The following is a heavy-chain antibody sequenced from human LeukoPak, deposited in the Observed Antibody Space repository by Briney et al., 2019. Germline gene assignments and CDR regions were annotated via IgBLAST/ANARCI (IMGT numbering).Heavy chain of an antibody. CDR3: ARGLRGRSSSGYYHYYMDV. CDR1: GYTFTNHD. Sequence: ASVKVSCKASGYTFTNHDIIWVRQATGQGLEWTGWMNPNNVNTGYAQKFQGRVTTTRNTSISTAYMELSSLTSEDTAVYFCARGLRGRSSSGYYHYYMDVWGKGTTVTVSS. V-gene: IGHV1-8*01. CDR2: MNPNNVNT. D-gene: IGHD6-6*01. J-gene: IGHJ6*03.